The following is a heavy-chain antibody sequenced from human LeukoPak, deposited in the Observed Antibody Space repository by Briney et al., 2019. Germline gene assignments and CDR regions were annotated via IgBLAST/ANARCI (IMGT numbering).Heavy chain of an antibody. CDR3: ARTNTSGSRGRAHYYMDV. V-gene: IGHV4-34*01. D-gene: IGHD2-15*01. CDR1: GGSFSGYY. J-gene: IGHJ6*03. Sequence: SETLSLTCAVYGGSFSGYYWSWIRQPPGKGLEWIGEINHSGSTNYNPSLKSRVTISVDTSKNQFSLKLSSVTAADTAVYYCARTNTSGSRGRAHYYMDVWGKGTTVTVSS. CDR2: INHSGST.